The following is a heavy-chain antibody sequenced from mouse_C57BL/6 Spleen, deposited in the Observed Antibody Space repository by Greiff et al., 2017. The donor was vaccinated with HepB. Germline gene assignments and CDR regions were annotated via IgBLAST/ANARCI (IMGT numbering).Heavy chain of an antibody. J-gene: IGHJ2*01. CDR2: INYDGSST. CDR3: ARERDGSSLFDY. Sequence: EVQLVESEGGLVQPGSSLKLPCKASGFTFSDYYMAWVRQVPEKCLEWVANINYDGSSTLYLDSLNSSFIISRDYAKNILYLQMSSLKSEDTATFYCARERDGSSLFDYWGQGTTLTVSS. D-gene: IGHD1-1*01. CDR1: GFTFSDYY. V-gene: IGHV5-16*01.